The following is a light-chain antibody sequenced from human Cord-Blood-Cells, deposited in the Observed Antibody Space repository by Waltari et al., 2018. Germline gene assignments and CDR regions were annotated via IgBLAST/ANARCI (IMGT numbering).Light chain of an antibody. CDR2: KAS. CDR1: QSISSW. CDR3: QQYNSYPLT. V-gene: IGKV1-5*03. Sequence: DIKMTQSPYTLSESVGDRVTLTCRAIQSISSWFAWYQQKPGKAPKLLIYKASSLESGVPSRFSGSGSGTEFTLTISSLQPDDFATYYCQQYNSYPLTFGGWTKVEIK. J-gene: IGKJ4*01.